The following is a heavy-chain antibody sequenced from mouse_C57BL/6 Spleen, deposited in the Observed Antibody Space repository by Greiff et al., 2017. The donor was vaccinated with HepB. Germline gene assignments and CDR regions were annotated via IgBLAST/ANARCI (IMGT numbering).Heavy chain of an antibody. V-gene: IGHV1-15*01. D-gene: IGHD2-4*01. CDR1: GYTFTDYE. CDR3: TKDDYDGSY. J-gene: IGHJ2*01. CDR2: IDPETGGT. Sequence: VQLQQSGAELVRPGASVTLSCKASGYTFTDYEMHWVKQTPVHGLEWIGAIDPETGGTAYNQKFKGKAILTADKSSSTAYMELRSLTSEDSAVYYCTKDDYDGSYWGQGTTLTVSS.